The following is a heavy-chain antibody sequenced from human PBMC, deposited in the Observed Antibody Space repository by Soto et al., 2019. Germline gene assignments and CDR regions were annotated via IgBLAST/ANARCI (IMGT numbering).Heavy chain of an antibody. Sequence: PGESLKISCKGSGDSFTGYWIDWVRQKPGKGLEWMGIIYPGDSDTRYSPSFQGQVTISADKSISTAYLQWSRLKASDTAMYYCARQRGAVGSFVDSWGQGTLVTVSS. D-gene: IGHD1-26*01. CDR3: ARQRGAVGSFVDS. V-gene: IGHV5-51*01. J-gene: IGHJ4*02. CDR1: GDSFTGYW. CDR2: IYPGDSDT.